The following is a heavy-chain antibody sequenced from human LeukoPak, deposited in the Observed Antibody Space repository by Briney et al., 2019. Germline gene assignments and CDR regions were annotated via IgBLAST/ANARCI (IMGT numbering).Heavy chain of an antibody. CDR2: INPNSGGT. J-gene: IGHJ4*02. Sequence: ASVKVSCKASGYTFTGYYMHWARQAPGQGLEWMGWINPNSGGTNYAQKFQGRVTMTRDTSISTAYMELSRLRSDDTAVYYCARVASSGWYSHFDYWGQGTLVTVSS. CDR3: ARVASSGWYSHFDY. V-gene: IGHV1-2*02. CDR1: GYTFTGYY. D-gene: IGHD6-19*01.